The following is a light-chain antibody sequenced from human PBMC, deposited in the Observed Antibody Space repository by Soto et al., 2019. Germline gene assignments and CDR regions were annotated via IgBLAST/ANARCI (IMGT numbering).Light chain of an antibody. Sequence: QSVLTQPPSVSAAPGQKVTISCSGSTSNIGNNYVSWYQQFPGTAPKLLIYDNNKRPSGIPDRFSGSKSGTSATLGITGLQTGDEADYYCGTWDGPLSVAVFGGGTKLTVL. CDR2: DNN. V-gene: IGLV1-51*01. CDR1: TSNIGNNY. J-gene: IGLJ2*01. CDR3: GTWDGPLSVAV.